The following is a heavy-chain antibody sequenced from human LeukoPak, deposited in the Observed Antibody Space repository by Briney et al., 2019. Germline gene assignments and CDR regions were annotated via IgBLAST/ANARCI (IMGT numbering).Heavy chain of an antibody. CDR1: GGSISSYY. CDR3: ARAWQLGTFDY. Sequence: KPSETLSLTCTVSGGSISSYYWSWIRQPPGKGLEWIGYIYYSGSTNYNPSLKSRVTISVDTSKEQFSLKLSSVTAADTAVYYCARAWQLGTFDYWGQGTLVTVSS. V-gene: IGHV4-59*01. J-gene: IGHJ4*02. CDR2: IYYSGST. D-gene: IGHD6-13*01.